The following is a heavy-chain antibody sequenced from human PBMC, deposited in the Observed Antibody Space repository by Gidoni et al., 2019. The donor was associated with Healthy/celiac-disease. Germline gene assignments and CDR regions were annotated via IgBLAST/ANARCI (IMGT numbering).Heavy chain of an antibody. Sequence: QVQLQQWGAGLLKPSETLSLTCAVYGGSFSGYYWSWIRQPPGKGLEGIGEINHSGSTNYNPSLKSRVTISVDTSKNQFSLKLSSVTAADTAVYYCARGAAAGVFDYWGQGTLVTVSS. CDR1: GGSFSGYY. V-gene: IGHV4-34*01. J-gene: IGHJ4*02. D-gene: IGHD6-13*01. CDR3: ARGAAAGVFDY. CDR2: INHSGST.